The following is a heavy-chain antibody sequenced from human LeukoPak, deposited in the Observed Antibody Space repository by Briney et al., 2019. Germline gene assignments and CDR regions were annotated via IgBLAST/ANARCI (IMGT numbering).Heavy chain of an antibody. CDR2: ISSSGSTI. CDR3: ARETVTQDY. J-gene: IGHJ4*02. D-gene: IGHD4-17*01. CDR1: GFTLSSDE. V-gene: IGHV3-48*03. Sequence: PGGSLRLSCAASGFTLSSDEMNWVRQAPGKGLEWGSYISSSGSTIYYADPAKGRFTISSENAKNSLYRQMNSLRAEDTAVYYCARETVTQDYWGQGNLVTASS.